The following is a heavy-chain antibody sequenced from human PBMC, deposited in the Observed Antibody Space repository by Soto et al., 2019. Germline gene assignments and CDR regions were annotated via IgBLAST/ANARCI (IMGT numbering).Heavy chain of an antibody. J-gene: IGHJ4*02. CDR1: GGSISSSSYY. CDR3: ARSPIYGDYVGY. CDR2: IYYSGST. V-gene: IGHV4-39*01. D-gene: IGHD4-17*01. Sequence: SEPLCLTCTVSGGSISSSSYYWGWIRQPPGKGLEWIGSIYYSGSTYYNPSLKSRVTISVDTSKNQFSLKLSSVTAADTAVYYCARSPIYGDYVGYWGQGTLVTVSS.